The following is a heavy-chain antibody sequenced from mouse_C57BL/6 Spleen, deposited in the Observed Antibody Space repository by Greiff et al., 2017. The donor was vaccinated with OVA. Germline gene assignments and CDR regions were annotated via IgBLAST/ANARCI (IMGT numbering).Heavy chain of an antibody. J-gene: IGHJ3*01. CDR3: AREGGFAY. CDR2: IDPSDSYT. V-gene: IGHV1-59*01. Sequence: VQLQQPGAELVRPGTSVKLSCKASGYTFTSYWMHWVKQRPGQGLEWIGVIDPSDSYTNYNQKFKGKATLTVDTSSSTAYMQLSSLTSEDSAVDYCAREGGFAYWGQGTLVTVSA. CDR1: GYTFTSYW.